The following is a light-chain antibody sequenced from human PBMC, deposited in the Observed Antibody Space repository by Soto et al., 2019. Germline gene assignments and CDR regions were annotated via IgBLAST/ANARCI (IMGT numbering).Light chain of an antibody. CDR2: GTS. V-gene: IGKV3-15*01. J-gene: IGKJ2*01. CDR3: QQYNDWPRS. CDR1: QSVSSN. Sequence: EIVMTQSPANLSVSPGERATLSCRASQSVSSNLAWYQQKPVQATRLIINGTSTRATGIPDRFNGGGSETEFTLNISGLQAEDFAVYYCQQYNDWPRSFGEGTELEIK.